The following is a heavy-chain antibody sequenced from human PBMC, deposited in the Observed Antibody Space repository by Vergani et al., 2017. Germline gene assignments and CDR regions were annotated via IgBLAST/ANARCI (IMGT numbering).Heavy chain of an antibody. J-gene: IGHJ3*01. D-gene: IGHD2-2*01. CDR2: VSTGTKSQ. Sequence: EVQLLESGGGLVQPGGSLRLSCVVSGFDFSSSIMNWVRQAPGKGLEWVSFVSTGTKSQSYAESVKGRFTISRDSAKNSLYLQMDSLRAEDTAVYYCAREYSSTSGRAFDFWGQGTKVTVSS. CDR3: AREYSSTSGRAFDF. CDR1: GFDFSSSI. V-gene: IGHV3-48*01.